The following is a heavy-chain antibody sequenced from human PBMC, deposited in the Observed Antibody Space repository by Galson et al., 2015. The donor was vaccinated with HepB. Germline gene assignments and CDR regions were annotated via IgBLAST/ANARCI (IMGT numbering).Heavy chain of an antibody. CDR3: ARDLPESRFASSSAPFDY. CDR1: GFTFSDYY. D-gene: IGHD6-6*01. Sequence: SLRLSCAASGFTFSDYYMRWIRQAPGKGLEWVSYISASSSYTKYADSVKGRFTISRDNSKNSLYLQMSSLGAEDTAVYYCARDLPESRFASSSAPFDYWGQGTLVTLSS. CDR2: ISASSSYT. V-gene: IGHV3-11*06. J-gene: IGHJ4*02.